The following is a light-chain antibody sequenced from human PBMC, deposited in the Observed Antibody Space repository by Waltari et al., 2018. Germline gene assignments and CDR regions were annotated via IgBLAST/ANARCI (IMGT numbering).Light chain of an antibody. CDR3: CSYAGSYTWV. J-gene: IGLJ3*02. CDR1: SSNVGGYNH. V-gene: IGLV2-11*01. CDR2: AFS. Sequence: QSALTPPRSVSGSPGQSVIISCTGISSNVGGYNHFPWCQQHPGKAPKLMIYAFSKRPSGVPDRFSGSKSGNTASLTISGLQAEDEADYYCCSYAGSYTWVFGGGTKLTVL.